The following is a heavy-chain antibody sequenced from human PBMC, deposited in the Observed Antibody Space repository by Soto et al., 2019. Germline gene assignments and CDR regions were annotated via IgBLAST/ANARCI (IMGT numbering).Heavy chain of an antibody. Sequence: QVTLKASGPVLVKPTETRTLTCTVSGFSLSNARMGWSSIRQPPGKALAWLAHIFSNDEKSYSTSLKSRLTISKDTSKSQVVLTMTNMDPVDTATYYCARSLYYDSSGYLIDYWGQGTLVTVSS. J-gene: IGHJ4*02. D-gene: IGHD3-22*01. CDR1: GFSLSNARMG. CDR2: IFSNDEK. V-gene: IGHV2-26*01. CDR3: ARSLYYDSSGYLIDY.